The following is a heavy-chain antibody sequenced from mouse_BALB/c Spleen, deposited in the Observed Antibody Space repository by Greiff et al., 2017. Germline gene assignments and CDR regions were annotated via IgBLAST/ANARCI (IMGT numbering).Heavy chain of an antibody. D-gene: IGHD1-2*01. CDR3: TRETTATDFDV. CDR2: ISSGGSYT. CDR1: GFTFSSYT. J-gene: IGHJ1*01. V-gene: IGHV5-6-4*01. Sequence: EVMLVESGGGLVKPGGSLKLSCAASGFTFSSYTMSWVRQTPEKRLEWVATISSGGSYTYYPDSVKGRFTISRDNAKNTLYLQMSSLKSEDTAMYYCTRETTATDFDVWGAGTTVTVSS.